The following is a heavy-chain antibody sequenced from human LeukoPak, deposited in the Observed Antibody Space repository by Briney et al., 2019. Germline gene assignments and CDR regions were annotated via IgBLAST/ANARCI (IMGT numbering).Heavy chain of an antibody. D-gene: IGHD4-17*01. CDR2: ISYDGSNK. CDR1: GFTSSSYG. Sequence: GGSLRLSCAASGFTSSSYGMHWVRQAPGKGLEWVAVISYDGSNKYYADSVKGRFTISRDNSKNTLYLQMNSLRAEDTAVYYCAKEIYGDSTGGRFQHWGQGTLVTVSS. J-gene: IGHJ1*01. CDR3: AKEIYGDSTGGRFQH. V-gene: IGHV3-30*18.